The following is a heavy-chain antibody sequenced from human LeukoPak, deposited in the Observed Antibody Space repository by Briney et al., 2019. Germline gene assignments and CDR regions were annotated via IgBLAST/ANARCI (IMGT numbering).Heavy chain of an antibody. CDR1: GFTFTSSA. CDR2: IVVGSGNT. D-gene: IGHD6-6*01. J-gene: IGHJ3*02. V-gene: IGHV1-58*01. CDR3: AADLEQLVPSSAFDI. Sequence: GASVKVSYKASGFTFTSSAVQWVRQARGQRLEWIGWIVVGSGNTNYAQKFQERVTITRDMSTSTAYMELSSLRSEDTAVYYCAADLEQLVPSSAFDIWGQGTMVTVSS.